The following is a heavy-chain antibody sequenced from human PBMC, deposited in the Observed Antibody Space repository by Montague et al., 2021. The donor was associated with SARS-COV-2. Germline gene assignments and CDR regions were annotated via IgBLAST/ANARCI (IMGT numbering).Heavy chain of an antibody. CDR3: ARHYSATLPAVY. J-gene: IGHJ4*02. D-gene: IGHD2-15*01. CDR2: TSAVLCT. V-gene: IGHV4-59*08. Sequence: SETLSLTCAVALHSICRVNQGAVRKRPRLNSSHHLNTSAVLCTNNNPSLTSRVTMSVDTSKNQFSLKVNSVTAEDTAVYYCARHYSATLPAVYWGQGTLVTVSS. CDR1: LHSICRVN.